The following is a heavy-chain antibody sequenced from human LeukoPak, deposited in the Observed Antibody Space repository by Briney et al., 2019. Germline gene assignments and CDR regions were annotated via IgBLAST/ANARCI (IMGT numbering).Heavy chain of an antibody. J-gene: IGHJ6*03. D-gene: IGHD3-10*01. Sequence: PGGSLRLSCAASGFTLSSYAMSWVRQGPGKGLEWVSAISVSGNTYHADSVKGRFTISRDSSKNTLYLQMNSLRAGDAAVYYCAKDSAFYYIDVWGKGTTVIISS. V-gene: IGHV3-23*01. CDR2: ISVSGNT. CDR3: AKDSAFYYIDV. CDR1: GFTLSSYA.